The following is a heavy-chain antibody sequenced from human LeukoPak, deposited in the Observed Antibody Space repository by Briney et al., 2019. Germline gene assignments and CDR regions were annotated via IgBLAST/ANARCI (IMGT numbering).Heavy chain of an antibody. J-gene: IGHJ4*02. D-gene: IGHD4-17*01. Sequence: PGGSLRLSCAASGFTFSSYGMHWVRQAPGKGLEWVAVISYDGSNKYYADSVKGRFTISRDNSKNTLYLQMNSLRAEDTAVYYCAKDMNGDYYFDYWGQGTLVTVSS. CDR2: ISYDGSNK. CDR3: AKDMNGDYYFDY. CDR1: GFTFSSYG. V-gene: IGHV3-30*18.